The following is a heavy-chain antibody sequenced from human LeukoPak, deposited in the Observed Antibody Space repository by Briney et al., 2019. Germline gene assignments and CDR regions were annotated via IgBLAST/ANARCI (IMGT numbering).Heavy chain of an antibody. CDR2: FDSEDGET. CDR1: GYTLTELS. D-gene: IGHD5-18*01. J-gene: IGHJ4*02. V-gene: IGHV1-24*01. CDR3: ATTSVDTAMVLDY. Sequence: GASVKVSCKVSGYTLTELSMHWVRQAPGKGLGWMGGFDSEDGETIYAQKFQDRVTMTEDTSTDTAYMELSSLRSDDTAVYYCATTSVDTAMVLDYWGQGTLVTVSS.